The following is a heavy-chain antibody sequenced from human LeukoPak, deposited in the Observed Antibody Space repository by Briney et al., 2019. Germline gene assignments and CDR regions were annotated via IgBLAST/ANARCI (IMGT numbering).Heavy chain of an antibody. CDR3: AKGQRYCSSTSCVDY. CDR2: IRYDGSNK. D-gene: IGHD2-2*01. V-gene: IGHV3-30*02. CDR1: GFTFSSYG. J-gene: IGHJ4*02. Sequence: HPGGSLRLSCAASGFTFSSYGMHWVRQAPGKGLEWVAFIRYDGSNKYYADSVKGRFTISRDNSKNTLYLQMNSLRAEDTAVYYCAKGQRYCSSTSCVDYWGQGTLVTVSS.